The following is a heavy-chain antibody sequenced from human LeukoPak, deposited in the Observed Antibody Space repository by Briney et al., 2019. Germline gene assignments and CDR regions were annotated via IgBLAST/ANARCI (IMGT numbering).Heavy chain of an antibody. V-gene: IGHV3-33*01. CDR2: IWYDGSNK. J-gene: IGHJ4*02. D-gene: IGHD5/OR15-5a*01. CDR3: ARDVYPGYFDY. CDR1: GITFSSYG. Sequence: GGSLRLSCAASGITFSSYGMHWVRQAPGKGLEWVAVIWYDGSNKYYADSVKGRFTISRDNSKNTLYLQMNSLRAEDTAVYYCARDVYPGYFDYWGQGTLVTVSS.